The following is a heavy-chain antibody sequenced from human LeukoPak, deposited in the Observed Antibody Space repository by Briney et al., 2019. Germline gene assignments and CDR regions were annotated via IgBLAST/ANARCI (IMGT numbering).Heavy chain of an antibody. CDR2: LYSGGLT. CDR1: GASISSSDYY. V-gene: IGHV4-39*01. Sequence: PSETLSLTCTVSGASISSSDYYWGWIRQPPGKGLEWIGSLYSGGLTYYNPSLKSRVTISVDTSKNQFSLKVTSVTAADTAVYSCASGGYSSGWYGSFDIWGQWTAVTVSS. CDR3: ASGGYSSGWYGSFDI. D-gene: IGHD6-19*01. J-gene: IGHJ3*02.